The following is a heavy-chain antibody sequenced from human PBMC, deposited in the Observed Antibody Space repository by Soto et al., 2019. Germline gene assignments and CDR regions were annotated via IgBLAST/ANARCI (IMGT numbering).Heavy chain of an antibody. V-gene: IGHV4-4*07. CDR3: VRDGTKTLRDWFDP. D-gene: IGHD1-1*01. J-gene: IGHJ5*02. CDR1: GASISGFY. Sequence: SETLSLTCTVSGASISGFYWSWIRKPAGKGLEWIWRIYATETTNYYPSPEMRVRMTVDASKKQFYLKLRSVTAADTAVYYCVRDGTKTLRDWFDPWGQGISVTVSS. CDR2: IYATETT.